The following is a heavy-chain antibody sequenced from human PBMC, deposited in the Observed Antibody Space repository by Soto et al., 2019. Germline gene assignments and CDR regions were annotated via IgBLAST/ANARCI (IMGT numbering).Heavy chain of an antibody. CDR2: IIPIFGTA. CDR3: AGVTAFCSSTRCANYYYGMDV. J-gene: IGHJ6*02. Sequence: SVKVSCKASGGTFSSYAISWVRQAPGQGLEWMGGIIPIFGTANYAQKFQGRVTITADESTSTAYMELSSLRSEDTAVYYCAGVTAFCSSTRCANYYYGMDVWGQGTTVTVSS. V-gene: IGHV1-69*13. CDR1: GGTFSSYA. D-gene: IGHD2-2*01.